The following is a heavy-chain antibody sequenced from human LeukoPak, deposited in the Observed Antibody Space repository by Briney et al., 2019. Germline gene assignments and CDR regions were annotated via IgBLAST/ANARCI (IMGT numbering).Heavy chain of an antibody. Sequence: GGSLRLSCAVSGFTVSSNYMSWVRQAPGKGLEWISSIGKTSRDMYYADSVRGRFTISRDNAKNSLFLLMNSLRVEDTSVYYCVRGDNRDYWGQGTLVTVSS. CDR2: IGKTSRDM. V-gene: IGHV3-21*01. CDR1: GFTVSSNY. D-gene: IGHD1-14*01. J-gene: IGHJ4*02. CDR3: VRGDNRDY.